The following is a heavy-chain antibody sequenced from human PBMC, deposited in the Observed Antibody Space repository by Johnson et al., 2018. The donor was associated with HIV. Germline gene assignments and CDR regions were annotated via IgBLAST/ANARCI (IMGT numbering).Heavy chain of an antibody. J-gene: IGHJ3*02. CDR1: GFTFSSYW. CDR2: INSDGSST. V-gene: IGHV3-74*02. CDR3: AKVSGYYDSLSAGWAFDI. Sequence: VQLVESGGGVVQPGRSLRLSCAASGFTFSSYWMHWVRQAPGKGLVWVSRINSDGSSTSYADSVKGRFTISRDNAKNTLYLQMNSLRAEDTAVYYCAKVSGYYDSLSAGWAFDIWGQGTMVTVSS. D-gene: IGHD3-22*01.